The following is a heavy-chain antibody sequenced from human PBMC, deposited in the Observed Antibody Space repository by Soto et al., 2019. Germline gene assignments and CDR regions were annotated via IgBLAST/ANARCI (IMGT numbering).Heavy chain of an antibody. CDR2: ISAYNGNT. J-gene: IGHJ5*02. CDR3: ARGGGYDFWSGYRWFDP. V-gene: IGHV1-18*01. CDR1: GYTFTSYG. Sequence: ASVNVSCKASGYTFTSYGISWVRQAPGQGLEWMGWISAYNGNTNYAQKLQGRVTMTTDTSTSTAYMELRSLRSDDTAVYYCARGGGYDFWSGYRWFDPWGQGTLVTVSS. D-gene: IGHD3-3*01.